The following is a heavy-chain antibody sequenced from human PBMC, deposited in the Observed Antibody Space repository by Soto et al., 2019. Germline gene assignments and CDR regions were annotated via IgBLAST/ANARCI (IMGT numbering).Heavy chain of an antibody. CDR3: ARGCRVRGVISLFYYYGLDV. Sequence: LEILSLTCSVYGWYIRGYYWSWISHQPGKGLDWIGEINHSGSTNYNPSLKSRVTISVDTSKNQFSLKLSSVTAADTAVYYCARGCRVRGVISLFYYYGLDVCGQGTSVTGSS. J-gene: IGHJ6*02. D-gene: IGHD3-10*01. CDR1: GWYIRGYY. CDR2: INHSGST. V-gene: IGHV4-34*01.